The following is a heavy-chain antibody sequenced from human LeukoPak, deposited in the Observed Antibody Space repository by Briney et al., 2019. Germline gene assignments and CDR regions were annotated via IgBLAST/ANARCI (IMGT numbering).Heavy chain of an antibody. CDR1: GYTFTSYG. V-gene: IGHV1-18*01. J-gene: IGHJ4*02. Sequence: ASVKVSRKASGYTFTSYGISWVRQAPGQGLEWMGWISAYNGNTNYAQKLQGRVTMTTDTSTSTAYMELRSLRSDDTAVYYCARDRLYGEQQLVPPGDWGQGTLVTVSS. CDR3: ARDRLYGEQQLVPPGD. CDR2: ISAYNGNT. D-gene: IGHD6-13*01.